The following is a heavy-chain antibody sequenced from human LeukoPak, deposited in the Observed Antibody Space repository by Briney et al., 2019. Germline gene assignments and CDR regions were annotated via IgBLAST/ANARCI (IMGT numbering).Heavy chain of an antibody. Sequence: ASETLSLTCTVSGGSISSYYWSWVRQPAGKGLEWIGRIYASGNTNYNPSLKGRVTMTVDTSKNQFSLNLSSVTAADTAVYYCARGRGSSWYYFDSWGQGTLVTVSS. CDR3: ARGRGSSWYYFDS. CDR2: IYASGNT. J-gene: IGHJ4*02. V-gene: IGHV4-4*07. CDR1: GGSISSYY. D-gene: IGHD6-13*01.